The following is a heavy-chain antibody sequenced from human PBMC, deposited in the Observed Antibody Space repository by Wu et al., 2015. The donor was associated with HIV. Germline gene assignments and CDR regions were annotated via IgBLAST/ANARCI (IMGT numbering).Heavy chain of an antibody. CDR1: GFTFTSSA. CDR2: IVVGSGNT. V-gene: IGHV1-58*02. J-gene: IGHJ3*02. Sequence: QLVQSGPEVKKPGTSVKVSCKASGFTFTSSAMQWVRQARGQRLEWIGWIVVGSGNTNYAQKFQERVTITRDMSTSTAYMELSSLRSEDTAVYYCAADDTYYYDSSGYYHHAFDIWGQGTMVTVSS. CDR3: AADDTYYYDSSGYYHHAFDI. D-gene: IGHD3-22*01.